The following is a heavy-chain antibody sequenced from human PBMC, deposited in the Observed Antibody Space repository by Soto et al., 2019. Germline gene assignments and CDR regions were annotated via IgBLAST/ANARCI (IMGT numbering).Heavy chain of an antibody. CDR1: GFTFDDYA. V-gene: IGHV3-9*01. J-gene: IGHJ4*02. CDR3: AKGITGTTLTGSDY. D-gene: IGHD1-7*01. Sequence: GGSLRLSCAASGFTFDDYAMHWVRQAPGKGLEWVSGISWNSGSIGYADSVKGRFTISRDNAKNSLYLQMNSLRAEDTALYYCAKGITGTTLTGSDYWGQGTLVTVSS. CDR2: ISWNSGSI.